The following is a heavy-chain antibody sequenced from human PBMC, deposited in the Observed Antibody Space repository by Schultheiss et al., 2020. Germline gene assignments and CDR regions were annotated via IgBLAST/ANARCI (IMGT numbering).Heavy chain of an antibody. CDR2: INPNSGGT. V-gene: IGHV1-2*04. J-gene: IGHJ4*02. Sequence: ASVKGSCKASGSTFTGYYMHWVRQAPGQGLEWMGWINPNSGGTNYAQKFQGWVTMTRDTSISTAYMELSRLRSDDTAVYYCARGTYYYDSSGYYYVPFDYWGQGTLVTVSS. D-gene: IGHD3-22*01. CDR1: GSTFTGYY. CDR3: ARGTYYYDSSGYYYVPFDY.